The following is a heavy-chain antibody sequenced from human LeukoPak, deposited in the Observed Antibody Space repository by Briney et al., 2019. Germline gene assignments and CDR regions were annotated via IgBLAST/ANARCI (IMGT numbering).Heavy chain of an antibody. CDR2: IGTAGDT. CDR3: ARVTNIVVVTANDWYFDL. D-gene: IGHD2-21*02. Sequence: PGGSLRLSCAASGFTFSSYDMHWVRQATGKGLEWVSAIGTAGDTYYPGSVKGRFTISRENAKNSLYLQMNSLRAGDTAVYYCARVTNIVVVTANDWYFDLWGRGTLVTVSS. V-gene: IGHV3-13*01. CDR1: GFTFSSYD. J-gene: IGHJ2*01.